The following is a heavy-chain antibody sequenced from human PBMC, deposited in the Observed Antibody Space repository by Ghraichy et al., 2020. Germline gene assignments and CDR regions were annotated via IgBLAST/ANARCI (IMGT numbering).Heavy chain of an antibody. Sequence: GGSLRLSCAASGFTFSNYVMSWVRQAPGKGLEWVSAISGSGGSTYYTESLKGRFTISRDNSKNTLILQMNSLRAEDTAVYYCAKGIAAGTTTISYYYNGMDIWGQGTKVTVSS. J-gene: IGHJ6*02. CDR1: GFTFSNYV. CDR3: AKGIAAGTTTISYYYNGMDI. D-gene: IGHD6-13*01. CDR2: ISGSGGST. V-gene: IGHV3-23*01.